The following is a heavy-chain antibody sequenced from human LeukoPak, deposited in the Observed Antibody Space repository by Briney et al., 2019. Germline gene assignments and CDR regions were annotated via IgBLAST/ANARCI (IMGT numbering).Heavy chain of an antibody. CDR2: IYSAGST. J-gene: IGHJ6*03. Sequence: GGSLRLSCAASGFTVSSNYMSWVRQAPGKGLEWVSVIYSAGSTYYADSVKGRFTISRDNSKNTLYLQMNSLRAEDTAVYYCATSTTCYALSGRYYYYMDVWGKGTTVTVSS. V-gene: IGHV3-53*01. CDR1: GFTVSSNY. D-gene: IGHD2-2*01. CDR3: ATSTTCYALSGRYYYYMDV.